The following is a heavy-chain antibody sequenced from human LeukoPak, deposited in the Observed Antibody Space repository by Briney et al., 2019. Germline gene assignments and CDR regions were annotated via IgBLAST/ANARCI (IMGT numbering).Heavy chain of an antibody. CDR2: IDPSDSYT. D-gene: IGHD5-18*01. Sequence: GEPLRISCKGSGYSFTSYWITWVRKMPGKGLGWMGRIDPSDSYTNYSPSFKGHVTISADKSISTAFLQWSSLKASDTAMYYCARDTAMVLRDYWGQGTLVTVSS. V-gene: IGHV5-10-1*01. CDR1: GYSFTSYW. CDR3: ARDTAMVLRDY. J-gene: IGHJ4*02.